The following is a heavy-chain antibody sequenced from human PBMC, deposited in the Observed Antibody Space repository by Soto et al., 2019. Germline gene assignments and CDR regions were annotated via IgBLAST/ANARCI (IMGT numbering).Heavy chain of an antibody. CDR3: ARDRLGEPYPLPFDC. CDR1: GFSISSYD. D-gene: IGHD3-10*01. V-gene: IGHV3-13*01. CDR2: IAAAGGT. J-gene: IGHJ4*02. Sequence: TGGSLRLSCAASGFSISSYDMHWVRQVTGKGLEWVSGIAAAGGTFYLGSVKGRFTISRENGKNSLYLQMNSLRAEDSAVYYCARDRLGEPYPLPFDCWGQGALVTVSS.